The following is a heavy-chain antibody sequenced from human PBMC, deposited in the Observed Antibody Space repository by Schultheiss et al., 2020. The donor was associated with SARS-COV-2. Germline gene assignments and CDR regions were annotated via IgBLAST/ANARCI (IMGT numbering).Heavy chain of an antibody. J-gene: IGHJ4*02. V-gene: IGHV4-61*08. D-gene: IGHD3-22*01. CDR3: AGSPYYDSSGWDY. CDR2: IYYSGST. Sequence: SETLSLTCTVSGGSISSGGYYWSWIRQPPGKGLEWIGYIYYSGSTNYNPSLKSRVTISVDTSKNQFSLKLSSVTAADTAVYYCAGSPYYDSSGWDYWGQGTLVTVSS. CDR1: GGSISSGGYY.